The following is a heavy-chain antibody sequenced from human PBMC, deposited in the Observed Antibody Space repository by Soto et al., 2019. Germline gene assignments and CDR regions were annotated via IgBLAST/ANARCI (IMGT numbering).Heavy chain of an antibody. CDR1: GFTFSSYA. CDR3: AKHAWYSSGWSETLYYFDY. CDR2: ISGSGGST. Sequence: EVQLLESGGGLVQPGGSLRLSCAASGFTFSSYAMSWVRQAPGKGLEWVSAISGSGGSTYYADSVKGRFTISRDNSKNTLYLQMNSLRAEDTAVYYCAKHAWYSSGWSETLYYFDYWGQGTLVTVSS. D-gene: IGHD6-19*01. V-gene: IGHV3-23*01. J-gene: IGHJ4*02.